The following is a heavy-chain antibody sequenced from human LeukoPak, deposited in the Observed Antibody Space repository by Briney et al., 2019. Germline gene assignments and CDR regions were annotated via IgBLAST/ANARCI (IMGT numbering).Heavy chain of an antibody. CDR2: INHSGST. D-gene: IGHD3-22*01. J-gene: IGHJ5*02. Sequence: PSETLSLTCAVYGGTFSGYYWSWIRQPPGKGLEWIGVINHSGSTNYNPTLKGGVTISGDTTKNQYSLKLSSVTATDTAVYYCARHYYDSSGDYYLHESWGQGTLVTVSS. CDR1: GGTFSGYY. CDR3: ARHYYDSSGDYYLHES. V-gene: IGHV4-34*01.